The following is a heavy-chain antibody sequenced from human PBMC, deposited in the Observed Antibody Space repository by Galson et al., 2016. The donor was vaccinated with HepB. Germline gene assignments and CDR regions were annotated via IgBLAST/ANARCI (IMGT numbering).Heavy chain of an antibody. D-gene: IGHD3-3*02. CDR3: IGAFF. CDR1: GFSFSKSA. CDR2: ISGSGINT. V-gene: IGHV3-23*01. Sequence: SPRLPCAASGFSFSKSALSWVRHAPGQGLEWVSGISGSGINTYYADSVKGRLTISRDNSKNTLFLQMNSLRVEDTAVYYCIGAFFWGQGTLVTVSP. J-gene: IGHJ4*02.